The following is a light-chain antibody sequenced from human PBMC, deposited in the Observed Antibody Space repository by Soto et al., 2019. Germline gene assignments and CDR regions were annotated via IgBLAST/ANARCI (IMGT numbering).Light chain of an antibody. V-gene: IGKV1-39*01. CDR2: AAS. CDR3: QKHYTSPLA. J-gene: IGKJ4*01. Sequence: TRSTSSHSEKVGVEITITCRASQTIRTYLDWYQQIPGKVPKLLIYAASTLQSGVPSRFSGTGSGTDFTLTISSLQPEDVAIYYCQKHYTSPLALGAGTKVDIK. CDR1: QTIRTY.